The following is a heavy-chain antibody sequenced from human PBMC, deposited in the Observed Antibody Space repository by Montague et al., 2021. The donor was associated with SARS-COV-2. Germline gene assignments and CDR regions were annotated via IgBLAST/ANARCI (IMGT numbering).Heavy chain of an antibody. Sequence: SETLSLTCTVSGGSISTSSYYWGWIRQPPGKGLEWIGSIYYSGSTYYNPSLKSRVTISVDTSKNQFSLKLSSVTVADTAVYYCARQEISSGWFKPDAFDIWGQGTMVTVSS. CDR2: IYYSGST. D-gene: IGHD6-19*01. V-gene: IGHV4-39*01. CDR3: ARQEISSGWFKPDAFDI. CDR1: GGSISTSSYY. J-gene: IGHJ3*02.